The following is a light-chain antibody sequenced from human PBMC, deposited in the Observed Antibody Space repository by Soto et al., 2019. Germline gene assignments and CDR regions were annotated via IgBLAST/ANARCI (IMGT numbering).Light chain of an antibody. Sequence: QSVLTQPPSASGTPGQRVTISCSGSSSNIGSNTVNWYQQLPGTAPKLLIYSNNQRPSGFPDRFSGSKSGTSASLAISGLQSEDEADYYWAAWDDSLNGWVFGGGTKLTVL. CDR3: AAWDDSLNGWV. CDR1: SSNIGSNT. J-gene: IGLJ3*02. V-gene: IGLV1-44*01. CDR2: SNN.